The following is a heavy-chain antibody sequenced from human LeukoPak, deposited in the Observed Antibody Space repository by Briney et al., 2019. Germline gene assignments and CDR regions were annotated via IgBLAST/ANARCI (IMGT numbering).Heavy chain of an antibody. Sequence: PGGSLRLSCAASGFTFSSYSMNWVRQAPGXXXXWVSSISSSSSYIYYADSVKGRFTISRDNAKNSLYLQMNSLRAEDTAVYYCARGGVGATKGFDYWGQGTLVTVSS. CDR3: ARGGVGATKGFDY. D-gene: IGHD1-26*01. V-gene: IGHV3-21*01. J-gene: IGHJ4*02. CDR1: GFTFSSYS. CDR2: ISSSSSYI.